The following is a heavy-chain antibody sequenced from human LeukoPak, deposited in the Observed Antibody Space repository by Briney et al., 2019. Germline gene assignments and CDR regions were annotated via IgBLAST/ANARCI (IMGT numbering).Heavy chain of an antibody. D-gene: IGHD2-15*01. Sequence: PSETLSLTCTVSGGFISSHYWSWIRQPPGKGLEWIGYIYYSGRIIYNPSLKSRVTISVDTSKTQFSLKLSSVTAADTAVYYCARSVVAATQGYYYYYYMDVWGKGTTVTVSS. CDR3: ARSVVAATQGYYYYYYMDV. CDR2: IYYSGRI. CDR1: GGFISSHY. J-gene: IGHJ6*03. V-gene: IGHV4-59*11.